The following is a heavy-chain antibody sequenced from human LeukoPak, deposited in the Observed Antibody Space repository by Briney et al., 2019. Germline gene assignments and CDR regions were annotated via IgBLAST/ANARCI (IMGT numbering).Heavy chain of an antibody. CDR2: IKSKIEGGTT. CDR3: TASRKDY. V-gene: IGHV3-15*07. CDR1: GFSFSNAW. J-gene: IGHJ4*02. Sequence: GGSLRLSCAASGFSFSNAWMNWVRQAPGKGLEWVGRIKSKIEGGTTDYAAPVKGRFIISRDDSKNTLDLQMNSLKTEDTAVYYCTASRKDYWGQGTLVTVSS.